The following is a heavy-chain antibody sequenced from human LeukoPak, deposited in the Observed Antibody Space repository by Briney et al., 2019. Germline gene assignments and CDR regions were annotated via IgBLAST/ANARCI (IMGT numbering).Heavy chain of an antibody. CDR2: ISGSGGDT. CDR1: GFIFNNYA. Sequence: PGGSLRLSCAASGFIFNNYAMSWVRQAPGKGLEWVSGISGSGGDTYYADSVKGRFTISRDNSKNTLYLQMNSLRAEDTAVYYCAKDRSCTNNICHGDFDYWGQGTLVTVSS. D-gene: IGHD2-8*01. CDR3: AKDRSCTNNICHGDFDY. J-gene: IGHJ4*02. V-gene: IGHV3-23*01.